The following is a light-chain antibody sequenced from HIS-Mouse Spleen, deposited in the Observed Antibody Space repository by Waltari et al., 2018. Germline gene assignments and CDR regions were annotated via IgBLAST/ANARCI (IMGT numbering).Light chain of an antibody. J-gene: IGKJ5*01. CDR2: DAS. CDR1: QAISNY. Sequence: DIQMTQFPSSLSASVGDRVTITCQASQAISNYLNWYQQKPGKAPKLLIYDASNFETGVPSRFSVSRSGTDFTFTISSLQPEDIATYYYQQYDNLPPKVTFGQGTRLEIK. CDR3: QQYDNLPPKVT. V-gene: IGKV1-33*01.